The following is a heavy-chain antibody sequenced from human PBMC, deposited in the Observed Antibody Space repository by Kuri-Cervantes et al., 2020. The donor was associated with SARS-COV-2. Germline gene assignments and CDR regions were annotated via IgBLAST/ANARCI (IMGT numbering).Heavy chain of an antibody. CDR3: AKTLPQPSAYFDY. CDR2: ISYDGSNK. CDR1: GLTFSTYG. D-gene: IGHD2-15*01. V-gene: IGHV3-30*18. J-gene: IGHJ4*02. Sequence: GESLKISCAASGLTFSTYGMHWVRQAPGKGLEWVAVISYDGSNKYYTDSVKGRFTISRDNSKNTLYLQMTSLRAEDTAVYYCAKTLPQPSAYFDYWGQGTLVTVSS.